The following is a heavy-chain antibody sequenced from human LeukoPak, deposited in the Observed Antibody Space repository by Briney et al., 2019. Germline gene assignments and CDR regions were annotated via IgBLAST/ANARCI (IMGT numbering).Heavy chain of an antibody. Sequence: GESLRLSCAASGFTFGNAWMNWVRQAPGKGLEWVGRIKSKTDGGTTDYAAPVKGRFTISRDDSKNTLYLQMNSLKTEDTAVYYCTTDPQYSSGWYVGYWGQGTLVTVSS. CDR2: IKSKTDGGTT. V-gene: IGHV3-15*07. CDR1: GFTFGNAW. J-gene: IGHJ4*02. D-gene: IGHD6-19*01. CDR3: TTDPQYSSGWYVGY.